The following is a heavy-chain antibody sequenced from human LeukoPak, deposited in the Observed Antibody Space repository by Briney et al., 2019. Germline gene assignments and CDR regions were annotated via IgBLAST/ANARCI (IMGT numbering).Heavy chain of an antibody. J-gene: IGHJ4*02. V-gene: IGHV3-48*02. CDR3: ARERFLFDY. CDR1: GFTFRTCG. D-gene: IGHD2-21*01. Sequence: GGSLRLSCAASGFTFRTCGMHWVRQAPGKGLEWVPYISSSSSTIYYADSVKGRFTISRDNAKNSLYLQMSSLRDEDTAVYYCARERFLFDYWGQGTLVTVSS. CDR2: ISSSSSTI.